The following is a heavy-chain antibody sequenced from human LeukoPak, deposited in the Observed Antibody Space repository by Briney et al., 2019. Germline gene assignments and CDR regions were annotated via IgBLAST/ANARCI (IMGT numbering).Heavy chain of an antibody. D-gene: IGHD5-24*01. Sequence: PSETLSLTCSVSGVSISRSYWIWIRQTPGKGLEWIGYISYTGVSSYNPSLKSRVTISVDTSKNQFSLNVRSVTAADTAVYYCARLPEGGYATSLGWIGPWGQGTRVTVSS. CDR2: ISYTGVS. CDR3: ARLPEGGYATSLGWIGP. CDR1: GVSISRSY. J-gene: IGHJ5*02. V-gene: IGHV4-59*08.